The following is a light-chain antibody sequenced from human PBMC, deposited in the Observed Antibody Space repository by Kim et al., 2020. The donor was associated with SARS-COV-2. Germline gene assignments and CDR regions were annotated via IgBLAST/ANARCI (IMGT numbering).Light chain of an antibody. CDR3: YSRDSSGDHLV. Sequence: SSELTQDPAVSVALGQTLRITCQGDSLRKYYASWYQQKPGQAPVLVIYGKNNRPSGIPDRFSGSSSGDTASLTITGAQAEDEGDYYCYSRDSSGDHLVFGSGTKVTVL. CDR1: SLRKYY. V-gene: IGLV3-19*01. J-gene: IGLJ1*01. CDR2: GKN.